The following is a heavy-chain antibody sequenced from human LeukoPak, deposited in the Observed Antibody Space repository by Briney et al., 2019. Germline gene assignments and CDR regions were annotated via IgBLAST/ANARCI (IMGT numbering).Heavy chain of an antibody. V-gene: IGHV3-23*01. CDR2: ISGSGVRT. CDR3: TSGFPSTVTTYGRGNYYYYMDV. J-gene: IGHJ6*03. Sequence: PGGSLRLSCVAISSHAMSWVRQAPGKGLEWVSTISGSGVRTYYADSVKGRFTISRDNSKNTLYLQMNSLRAEDTAVYYCTSGFPSTVTTYGRGNYYYYMDVWGKGTTVTVSS. CDR1: SSHA. D-gene: IGHD4-17*01.